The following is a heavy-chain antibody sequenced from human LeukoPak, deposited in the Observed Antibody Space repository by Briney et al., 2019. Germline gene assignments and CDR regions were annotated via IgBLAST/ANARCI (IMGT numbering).Heavy chain of an antibody. V-gene: IGHV1-3*01. CDR2: INAGNGNT. CDR1: GYTFTNSA. D-gene: IGHD3-9*01. Sequence: ASVKVSCKASGYTFTNSAIHWVRQAPGQRLEWMGWINAGNGNTKYSQKFQGRVTITRDTSASTAYMELSSLRSEDTAVYYCARRYDILTGSDYWSQGTLVTVSS. J-gene: IGHJ4*02. CDR3: ARRYDILTGSDY.